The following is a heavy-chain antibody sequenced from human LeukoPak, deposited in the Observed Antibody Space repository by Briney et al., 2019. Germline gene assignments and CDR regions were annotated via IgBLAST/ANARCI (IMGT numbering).Heavy chain of an antibody. V-gene: IGHV1-2*06. J-gene: IGHJ4*02. D-gene: IGHD5-24*01. CDR2: INSNSGGT. CDR3: ASPRGRDGYNYGFFDY. Sequence: ASVKVSCKASGYTFTGHYMHWVRQAPGQGLEWMGRINSNSGGTNYAQKFQGRVTMTRDTSISTAYMELSRLRSDDTAVYYCASPRGRDGYNYGFFDYWGQGTLVTVSS. CDR1: GYTFTGHY.